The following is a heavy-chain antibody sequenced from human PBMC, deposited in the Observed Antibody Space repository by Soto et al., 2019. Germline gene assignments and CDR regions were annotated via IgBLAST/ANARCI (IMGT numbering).Heavy chain of an antibody. V-gene: IGHV1-18*04. J-gene: IGHJ4*02. CDR1: GYTFTSYG. CDR2: ISAYNGNT. D-gene: IGHD3-3*01. Sequence: GASVKVSCKASGYTFTSYGISWVRQAPGQGLEWMGWISAYNGNTNYAQKLQGRVTMTTDTSTSTAYMELRSLRSDDTAVYYCARDLLEFSARPKRFLEWYPPPLDYWGQGTLVTVSS. CDR3: ARDLLEFSARPKRFLEWYPPPLDY.